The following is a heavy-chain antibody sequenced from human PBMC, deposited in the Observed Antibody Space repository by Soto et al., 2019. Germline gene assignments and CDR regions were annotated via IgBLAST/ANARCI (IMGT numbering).Heavy chain of an antibody. D-gene: IGHD3-22*01. CDR1: GYTFTSYY. V-gene: IGHV1-46*01. Sequence: ASVKVSCKASGYTFTSYYMHGVRQAPGQGLEWMGIINPSGGSTSYAQKFQGRVTMTRDTSTSTVYMELSSLRSEDTAVYYCARGGIYYDSSGYPADDAFDIWGQGTMVTVSS. CDR2: INPSGGST. J-gene: IGHJ3*02. CDR3: ARGGIYYDSSGYPADDAFDI.